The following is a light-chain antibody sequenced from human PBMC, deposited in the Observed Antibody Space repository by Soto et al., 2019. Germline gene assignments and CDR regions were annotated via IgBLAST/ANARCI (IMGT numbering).Light chain of an antibody. CDR1: SSDVGRYNF. CDR2: EVS. V-gene: IGLV2-8*01. Sequence: QSALTQPPSASGSPGQSVTISCTGTSSDVGRYNFVSWYQQHPGKAPKLMIYEVSKRPSGVPDRFSGSKSGNTXSLTVSGLQAEDEADYYCSSYAVTSFVFGTGTKLTVL. CDR3: SSYAVTSFV. J-gene: IGLJ1*01.